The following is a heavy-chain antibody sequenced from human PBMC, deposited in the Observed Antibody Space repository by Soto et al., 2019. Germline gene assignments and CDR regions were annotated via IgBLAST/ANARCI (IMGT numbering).Heavy chain of an antibody. CDR3: ARPQCVSRYSGGSSYYYGLDL. V-gene: IGHV5-51*01. Sequence: GALKISCKGSGDSFTSYWICWVRQRPGKGLEWMGMIYPVEADARYSPSLRGQVTISVDKSISTAYLQWSNLQASATAMYYCARPQCVSRYSGGSSYYYGLDLWGQGTTVPVPP. J-gene: IGHJ6*01. D-gene: IGHD2-15*01. CDR2: IYPVEADA. CDR1: GDSFTSYW.